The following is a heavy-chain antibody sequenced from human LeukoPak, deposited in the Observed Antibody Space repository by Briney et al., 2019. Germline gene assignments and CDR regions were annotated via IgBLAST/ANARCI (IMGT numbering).Heavy chain of an antibody. V-gene: IGHV4-34*01. CDR2: INHSGST. J-gene: IGHJ4*02. D-gene: IGHD4-23*01. CDR1: GGSFSGYY. Sequence: SETLSLTCAVYGGSFSGYYWSWIRQPPGKGLEWIGEINHSGSTNYNPSLKSRVTISVDTSKNQFSLELSSVTAADTAVYYCARGLGTTVVTSYFDYWGQGTLVTVSS. CDR3: ARGLGTTVVTSYFDY.